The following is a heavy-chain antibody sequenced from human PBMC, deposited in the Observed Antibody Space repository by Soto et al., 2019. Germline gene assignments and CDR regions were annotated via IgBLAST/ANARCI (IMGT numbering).Heavy chain of an antibody. J-gene: IGHJ4*02. CDR2: ISGSGGST. CDR1: GFTFSSYA. D-gene: IGHD5-18*01. V-gene: IGHV3-23*01. Sequence: EVQLLESGGGLVQPGGSLRLSCAASGFTFSSYAMSWVRQAPGKGLEWVSAISGSGGSTYYADSAKGRFTISRDNYKHTLYLQMNRLRAEDTAVYYCAKVDTAMVRVDYWGQGTLVTVSS. CDR3: AKVDTAMVRVDY.